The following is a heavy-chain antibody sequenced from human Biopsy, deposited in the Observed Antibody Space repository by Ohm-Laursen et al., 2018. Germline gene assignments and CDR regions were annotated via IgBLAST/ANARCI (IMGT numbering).Heavy chain of an antibody. Sequence: SLRLSCAASGFTFSNYAMSWVRQAPGKWLEWLSTISGSCATPYYPDSVKGRFTISRDNSKNTLYLQMNSLRAEDTAVYYCVRPNLREWELHNAFDIWGQGTMVTVSS. CDR2: ISGSCATP. CDR1: GFTFSNYA. CDR3: VRPNLREWELHNAFDI. J-gene: IGHJ3*02. V-gene: IGHV3-23*01. D-gene: IGHD1-26*01.